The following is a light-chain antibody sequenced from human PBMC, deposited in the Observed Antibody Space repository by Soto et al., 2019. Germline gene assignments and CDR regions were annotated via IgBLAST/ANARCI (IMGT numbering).Light chain of an antibody. J-gene: IGLJ1*01. V-gene: IGLV2-14*01. CDR1: SSDVGGYNY. Sequence: QSALTQPASVSGSPGQSITISCTGTSSDVGGYNYVSWYQQHPGKAPKLMIYEVSNRPSGVSNRLSGSKSGNTASLTISGFQAEDEADYYCSSYTSSSTLVFGTGTKLTVL. CDR3: SSYTSSSTLV. CDR2: EVS.